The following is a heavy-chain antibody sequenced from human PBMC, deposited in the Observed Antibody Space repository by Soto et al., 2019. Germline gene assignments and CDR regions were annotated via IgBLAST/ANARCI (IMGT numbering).Heavy chain of an antibody. V-gene: IGHV4-34*01. Sequence: SETLSLTCAVYGGSFSGFYWSWIRQPPGKGLEWIGEINHSGSTNYNPSLKSRVTISVDTSKNQFSLKLSSVTAADTAVYYCARATGVGWFDPWGQGTLVTVSS. D-gene: IGHD3-10*01. CDR1: GGSFSGFY. CDR2: INHSGST. J-gene: IGHJ5*02. CDR3: ARATGVGWFDP.